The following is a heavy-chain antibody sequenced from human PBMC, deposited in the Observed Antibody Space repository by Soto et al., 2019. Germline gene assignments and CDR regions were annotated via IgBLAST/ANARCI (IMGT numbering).Heavy chain of an antibody. J-gene: IGHJ4*02. D-gene: IGHD3-22*01. CDR2: IIPIFGTA. CDR3: ARERTYYYDSSGYYYQFDY. Sequence: SVKVSCKASGGTSSSYAISWVRQAPGQGLEWMGGIIPIFGTANYAQKFQGRVTITADESTSTAYMELSSLRSEDTAVYYCARERTYYYDSSGYYYQFDYWGQGTLVTVS. V-gene: IGHV1-69*13. CDR1: GGTSSSYA.